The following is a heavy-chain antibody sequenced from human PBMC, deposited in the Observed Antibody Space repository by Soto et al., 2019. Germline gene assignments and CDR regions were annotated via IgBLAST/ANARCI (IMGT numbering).Heavy chain of an antibody. V-gene: IGHV4-31*03. CDR1: GAIIRIGVYF. D-gene: IGHD3-10*01. CDR2: IHHNGST. J-gene: IGHJ6*01. CDR3: ATDEYFGSEIDFYYYAMDV. Sequence: SSEPLSLTCPDSGAIIRIGVYFLSWILQHPGTGLEWIGHIHHNGSTYYTPSLKSRLTISVDTSKNEFSLRLTSVTAADAAGYFCATDEYFGSEIDFYYYAMDVWGQGTTVT.